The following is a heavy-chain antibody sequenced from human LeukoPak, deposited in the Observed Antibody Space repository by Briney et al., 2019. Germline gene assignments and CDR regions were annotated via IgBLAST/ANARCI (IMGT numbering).Heavy chain of an antibody. V-gene: IGHV4-59*11. Sequence: PSETLSLTCTVSGGSISSHYWSWIRQPPGKGLEWIGYIYYSGSTNYNPSLKSRVTISVDTSKNQFSLKLSSVTAADTAVYYCAKTYYYDSSGFDPWGQGTLVTVSS. J-gene: IGHJ5*02. CDR2: IYYSGST. CDR3: AKTYYYDSSGFDP. CDR1: GGSISSHY. D-gene: IGHD3-22*01.